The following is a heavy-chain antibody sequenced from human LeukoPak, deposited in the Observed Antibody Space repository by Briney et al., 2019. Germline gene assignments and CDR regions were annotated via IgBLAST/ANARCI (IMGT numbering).Heavy chain of an antibody. CDR2: IYTSGST. Sequence: SETLSLTCTVSGGSISSYYWSWIRQPAGKGLEWIGSIYTSGSTNYNPSLKSRVTMSVDTSKDQFSLKLSSVTAADTAVYYCARDPYCTNGVCSMGSYYYYMDVWGKGTTVTVSS. V-gene: IGHV4-4*07. CDR3: ARDPYCTNGVCSMGSYYYYMDV. CDR1: GGSISSYY. D-gene: IGHD2-8*01. J-gene: IGHJ6*03.